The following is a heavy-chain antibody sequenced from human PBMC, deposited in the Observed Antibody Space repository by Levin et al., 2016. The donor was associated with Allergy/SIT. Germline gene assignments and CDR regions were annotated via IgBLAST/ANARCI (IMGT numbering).Heavy chain of an antibody. J-gene: IGHJ4*02. Sequence: GSLRLSCTVSGDSIRSSGYFWGWIRQPPGKGPEWIGTIYYSGNTYYNPSLKTRVTISVDTSKNQFSLKLSSVTAADTAVYYCARHGGIAAAGTHYWGQGALVTVSS. D-gene: IGHD6-13*01. CDR3: ARHGGIAAAGTHY. V-gene: IGHV4-39*01. CDR1: GDSIRSSGYF. CDR2: IYYSGNT.